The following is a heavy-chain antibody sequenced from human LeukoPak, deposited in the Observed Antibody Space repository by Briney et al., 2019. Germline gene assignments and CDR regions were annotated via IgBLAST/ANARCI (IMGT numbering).Heavy chain of an antibody. CDR1: GYTFTSYG. CDR3: ARAPDSSGYYLGYYYYYMDV. Sequence: ASVKVSCKASGYTFTSYGISWVRQAPGQGLEWMGWISAYNGNTNYAQKLQGRVTMTTDTSTCTAYMELRSLRSDDTAVYYCARAPDSSGYYLGYYYYYMDVWGKGTTVTVSS. V-gene: IGHV1-18*01. D-gene: IGHD3-22*01. CDR2: ISAYNGNT. J-gene: IGHJ6*03.